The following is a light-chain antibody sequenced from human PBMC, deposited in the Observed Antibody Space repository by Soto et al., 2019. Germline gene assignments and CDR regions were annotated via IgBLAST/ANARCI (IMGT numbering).Light chain of an antibody. V-gene: IGLV2-23*02. J-gene: IGLJ1*01. CDR3: CSYAGSYYV. CDR1: SSDVGSYNL. CDR2: EVS. Sequence: QSALTQPASVSGSPGQSITISCTGTSSDVGSYNLVSWYQQHLGKAPKLMIYEVSKRPSGVSNRFSGSKSGNTASLTISGLQAEDEADYYCCSYAGSYYVFGTGTKLTVL.